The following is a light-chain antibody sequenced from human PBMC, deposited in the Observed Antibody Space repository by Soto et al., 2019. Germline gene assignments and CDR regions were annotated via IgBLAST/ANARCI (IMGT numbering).Light chain of an antibody. Sequence: DIQMTQSPSSLSASVGDRVTSTFRASQSISSYLNWYQQKPGKAPKLLIYAASSLQSGVPSRFSGSGSGTDFTLTISSLQPEDFATYYCQQSYSTPPTFGGGTKVDI. V-gene: IGKV1-39*01. J-gene: IGKJ4*01. CDR2: AAS. CDR3: QQSYSTPPT. CDR1: QSISSY.